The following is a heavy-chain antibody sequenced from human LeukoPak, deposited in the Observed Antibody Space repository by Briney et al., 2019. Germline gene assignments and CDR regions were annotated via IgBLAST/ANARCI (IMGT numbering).Heavy chain of an antibody. Sequence: SETLPLTCTVSGGSISSYYWSWIRQPPGKGLEWIGYIYYSGSTNYNPSLKSRVTISVDTSKNQFSLKLSSVTAADTAVYYCARVVDDWFDPWGQGTLVTVSS. CDR1: GGSISSYY. J-gene: IGHJ5*02. CDR2: IYYSGST. CDR3: ARVVDDWFDP. V-gene: IGHV4-59*01. D-gene: IGHD1-26*01.